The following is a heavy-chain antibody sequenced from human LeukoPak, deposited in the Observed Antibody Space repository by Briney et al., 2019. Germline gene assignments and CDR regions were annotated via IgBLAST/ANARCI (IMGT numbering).Heavy chain of an antibody. CDR2: IKEDGSET. J-gene: IGHJ4*02. Sequence: GGSLRLSCAASGFSLSTYWMSWVRQAPGRGLEWVANIKEDGSETYYIDSVKGRFTISRANADNSLYLQMNSLRVDDTALYYCARAAKEYRSSPSCWYFDNWGQGTLVTVSS. D-gene: IGHD2-2*01. CDR3: ARAAKEYRSSPSCWYFDN. CDR1: GFSLSTYW. V-gene: IGHV3-7*01.